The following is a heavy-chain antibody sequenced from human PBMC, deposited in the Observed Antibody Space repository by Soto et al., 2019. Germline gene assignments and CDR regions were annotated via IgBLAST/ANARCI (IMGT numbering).Heavy chain of an antibody. CDR1: GGSFSGYY. D-gene: IGHD2-21*01. J-gene: IGHJ4*02. V-gene: IGHV4-34*01. CDR3: AGLRDGY. Sequence: PSETLSLTCAVYGGSFSGYYWSWIRRPPGKGLEWIGEINHSGSTNYNPSLKSRVTISVDTSKNQFSLKLSSVTAADTAVYYWAGLRDGYWGKGTLVTVSS. CDR2: INHSGST.